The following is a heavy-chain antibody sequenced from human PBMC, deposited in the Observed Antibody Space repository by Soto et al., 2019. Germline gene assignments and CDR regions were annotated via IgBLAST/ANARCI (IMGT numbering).Heavy chain of an antibody. Sequence: GASVKVSCKASGGTFSSYAISWVRQAPGQGLEWMGGIIPIFGTANYAQKFQGRVTITADESTSTAYMELSSLRSEDTAVYYCARDKVGSTSPNNNYYYYGMDVWGQGXTVTVYS. CDR1: GGTFSSYA. J-gene: IGHJ6*02. CDR2: IIPIFGTA. V-gene: IGHV1-69*13. D-gene: IGHD2-2*01. CDR3: ARDKVGSTSPNNNYYYYGMDV.